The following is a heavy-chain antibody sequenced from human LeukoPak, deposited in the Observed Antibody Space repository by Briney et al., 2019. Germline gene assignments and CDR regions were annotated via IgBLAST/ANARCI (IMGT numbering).Heavy chain of an antibody. Sequence: GESLKISCKCSGYTFTSYWIGWVRPMPGKGLEWMGIIYPDDSDTRYSSSFQGQVTISADKSISTAYLQWSSLKASDTAVYYCATGRSSRYFDYWGQGTLVTVSS. D-gene: IGHD6-6*01. CDR1: GYTFTSYW. CDR2: IYPDDSDT. CDR3: ATGRSSRYFDY. J-gene: IGHJ4*02. V-gene: IGHV5-51*01.